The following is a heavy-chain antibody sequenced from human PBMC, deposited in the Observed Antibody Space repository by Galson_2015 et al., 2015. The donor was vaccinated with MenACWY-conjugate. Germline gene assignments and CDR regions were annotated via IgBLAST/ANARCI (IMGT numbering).Heavy chain of an antibody. CDR1: GDSVSSNSAA. D-gene: IGHD2-21*01. CDR3: ARWGPSHTAYRPSTDQINDAFDV. V-gene: IGHV6-1*01. CDR2: TYFRSKWYN. J-gene: IGHJ3*01. Sequence: CAISGDSVSSNSAAWHWIRQSPSRGLEWLGRTYFRSKWYNDYAVSVKSRITINPDTSKNQFSLQLNSVTPGDTAVYYCARWGPSHTAYRPSTDQINDAFDVWGQGTMVTVSS.